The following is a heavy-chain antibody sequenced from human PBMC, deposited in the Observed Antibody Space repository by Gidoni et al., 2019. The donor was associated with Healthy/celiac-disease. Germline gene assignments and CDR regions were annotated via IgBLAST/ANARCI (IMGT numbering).Heavy chain of an antibody. CDR1: GFTFSSYG. J-gene: IGHJ4*02. Sequence: QVQLVESGGGVVQPGRSLRLSCAASGFTFSSYGMPWVRQAPGKGLEWVAVISYDGSNKYYADSVKGRFTISRDNSKNTLYLQMNSLRAEDTAVYYCAKDASYYGSGSYIDYWGQGTLVTVSS. CDR2: ISYDGSNK. CDR3: AKDASYYGSGSYIDY. D-gene: IGHD3-10*01. V-gene: IGHV3-30*18.